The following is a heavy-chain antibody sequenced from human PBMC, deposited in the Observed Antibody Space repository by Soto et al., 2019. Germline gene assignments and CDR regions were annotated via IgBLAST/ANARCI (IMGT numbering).Heavy chain of an antibody. Sequence: QVQLVQSGAEVKKPGSSVKVSCKASGGTFSSYAISWVRQAPGQGLEWMGGIIPIFGTANYAQKFQGRVTITADESTSTAYMELSSLRSEDTAVYYCARDPPEITMFGERGEHYGMDVWGQGTTVTVSS. J-gene: IGHJ6*02. CDR2: IIPIFGTA. CDR1: GGTFSSYA. V-gene: IGHV1-69*01. D-gene: IGHD3-3*01. CDR3: ARDPPEITMFGERGEHYGMDV.